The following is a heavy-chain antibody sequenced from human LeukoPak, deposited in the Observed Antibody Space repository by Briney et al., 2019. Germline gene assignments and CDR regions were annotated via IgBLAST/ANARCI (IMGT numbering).Heavy chain of an antibody. D-gene: IGHD1-26*01. CDR3: ARDSPWGSGVDR. V-gene: IGHV4-59*01. J-gene: IGHJ5*02. CDR1: GGSISSYY. Sequence: PSETLSLTCTISGGSISSYYWSWIRQPPGKGLEWIGYIDYSGTTNYHPSLKSRVTISLDTSKNQFSLKLSSVTAADTAVYYCARDSPWGSGVDRWGQGTLVTVSS. CDR2: IDYSGTT.